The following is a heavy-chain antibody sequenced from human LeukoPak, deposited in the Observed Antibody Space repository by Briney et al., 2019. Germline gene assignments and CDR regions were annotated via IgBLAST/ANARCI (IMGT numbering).Heavy chain of an antibody. D-gene: IGHD3-3*01. CDR3: ARRSDRYYDFWSGYYIEGAFDP. J-gene: IGHJ5*02. CDR2: INTDGSST. Sequence: GGSLRLSCAASGFTVSSNYMSWVRQAPGKGLVWVSRINTDGSSTSYADSVKGRFTISRDNAKNTLYLQMNSLRAEDTAVYYCARRSDRYYDFWSGYYIEGAFDPWGQGTLVTVSS. V-gene: IGHV3-74*01. CDR1: GFTVSSNY.